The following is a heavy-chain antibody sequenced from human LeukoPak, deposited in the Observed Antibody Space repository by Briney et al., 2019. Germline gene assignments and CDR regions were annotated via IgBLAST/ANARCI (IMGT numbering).Heavy chain of an antibody. CDR1: GFTFSSYA. V-gene: IGHV3-23*01. J-gene: IGHJ6*02. D-gene: IGHD3-9*01. CDR3: AKGRNVLRYPYGMDV. Sequence: GGSLRLSCAASGFTFSSYAMSWVRQAPGRGLEWVSAISASGGSTYYADSVKGRFTISRDNSKNTLYLQMNSLRAEDTAVYYCAKGRNVLRYPYGMDVWGQGTTVTVSS. CDR2: ISASGGST.